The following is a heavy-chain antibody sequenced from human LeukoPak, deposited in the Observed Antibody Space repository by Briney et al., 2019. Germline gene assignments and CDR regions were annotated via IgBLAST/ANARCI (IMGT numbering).Heavy chain of an antibody. CDR2: INHRGST. J-gene: IGHJ4*02. Sequence: SEXXXLXXXVYGGSFXGXYGSXXXXXPXXXXXXXGEINHRGSTNYNPSLKSRVTISVDTSKNQFSLKLSSVTAADTAVYYCARGSSSGWYSLYYFDYWGQGTLVTVSS. V-gene: IGHV4-34*01. CDR1: GGSFXGXY. D-gene: IGHD6-19*01. CDR3: ARGSSSGWYSLYYFDY.